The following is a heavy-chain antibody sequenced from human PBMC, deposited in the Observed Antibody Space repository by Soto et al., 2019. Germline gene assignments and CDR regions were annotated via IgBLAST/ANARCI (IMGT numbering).Heavy chain of an antibody. Sequence: GVSLRVFCAAAGFTCSAYWRHWDRQVPGKGLVWVSRVNTDGKTTTYADPVKGRFTISRDNVKNTLYLQMDSLRAEDTAVYYCAREGIGMAVYYWGQGTLVSVPS. CDR3: AREGIGMAVYY. J-gene: IGHJ4*02. CDR2: VNTDGKTT. D-gene: IGHD6-19*01. V-gene: IGHV3-74*01. CDR1: GFTCSAYW.